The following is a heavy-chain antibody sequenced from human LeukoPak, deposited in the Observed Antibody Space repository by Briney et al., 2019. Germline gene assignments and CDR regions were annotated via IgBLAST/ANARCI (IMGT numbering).Heavy chain of an antibody. CDR3: AKGSTSSRAPYYYYYGMDV. CDR1: GGSISSYY. Sequence: SETLSLTCTVSGGSISSYYWSWIRQPPGKGLEWIGYIYYSGSTNYNPSLKSRVTISVDTSKNQFSLKLSSVTAADTAVYYCAKGSTSSRAPYYYYYGMDVWGQGTTVTVSS. CDR2: IYYSGST. V-gene: IGHV4-59*08. D-gene: IGHD2-2*01. J-gene: IGHJ6*02.